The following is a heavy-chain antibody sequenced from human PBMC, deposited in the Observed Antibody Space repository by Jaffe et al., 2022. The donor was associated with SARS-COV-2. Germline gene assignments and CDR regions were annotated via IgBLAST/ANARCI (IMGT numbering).Heavy chain of an antibody. J-gene: IGHJ4*02. D-gene: IGHD3-10*01. CDR2: IYSGGTT. CDR3: ARDINRFGDFSFDY. CDR1: GFTVSSNY. V-gene: IGHV3-66*02. Sequence: EVQLVESGGGLVQPGGSLRLSCAASGFTVSSNYMSWVRQAPGKGLEWVSVIYSGGTTYYTDSVKGRFTISRDNSKNTLYLQMNSLRTEDTAVYYCARDINRFGDFSFDYWGQGTLVTVAA.